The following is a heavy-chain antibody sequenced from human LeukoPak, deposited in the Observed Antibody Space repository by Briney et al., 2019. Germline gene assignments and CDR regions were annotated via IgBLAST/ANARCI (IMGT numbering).Heavy chain of an antibody. V-gene: IGHV3-66*01. CDR2: IYTGGNT. CDR3: ARDWEGPLGYFDY. D-gene: IGHD1-26*01. J-gene: IGHJ4*02. Sequence: PGGSLRLSCAGSGFTVSSNYMSWVRQAPGKGLEWVSVIYTGGNTYYADSVKGRFTISRDNAKNSLNLQMNSLRAEDTAVYYCARDWEGPLGYFDYWGQGTLVTVSS. CDR1: GFTVSSNY.